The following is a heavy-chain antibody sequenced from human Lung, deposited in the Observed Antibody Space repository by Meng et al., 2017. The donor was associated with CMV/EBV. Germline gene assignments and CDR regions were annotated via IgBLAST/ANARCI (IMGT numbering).Heavy chain of an antibody. CDR1: GFSLSSTGLR. CDR3: ARTSDYYHVMDV. J-gene: IGHJ6*02. Sequence: SGPTLVKPTQTLTLTCTFSGFSLSSTGLRVNWIRQPPGKALEWLARIDWHDDKLYNTPLKTRLTISKDTFKNQVVLTMTDMDHVDTATYYCARTSDYYHVMDVWGQGTTVTVSS. CDR2: IDWHDDK. V-gene: IGHV2-70D*14.